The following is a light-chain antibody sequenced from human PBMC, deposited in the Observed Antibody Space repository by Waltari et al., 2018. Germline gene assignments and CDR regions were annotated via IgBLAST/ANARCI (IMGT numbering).Light chain of an antibody. CDR3: QQSFTSPWT. Sequence: DIVFTQSPGTLSLSPGERATLSCRASQSVSSSYLAWYQQRPGQAPRLRIVGASDRATGIPNRVSGSGSGAHFTLTISRFEPEDFAVYFCQQSFTSPWTFGQGTKVEIK. J-gene: IGKJ1*01. CDR1: QSVSSSY. V-gene: IGKV3-20*01. CDR2: GAS.